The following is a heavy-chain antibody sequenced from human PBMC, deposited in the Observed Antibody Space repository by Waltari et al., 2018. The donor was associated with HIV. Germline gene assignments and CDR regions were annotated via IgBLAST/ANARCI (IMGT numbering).Heavy chain of an antibody. CDR3: ASRGLGYCSSTSCHRTTVTTHDGNWFDP. J-gene: IGHJ5*02. Sequence: QVQLQQWGAGLLKPSETLSLTCAVYGGSFSGYYWSWIRQPPGKGLEWIGEINHSGSTNYNPSLKSRVTISVDTSKNQFSLKLSSVTAADTAVYYCASRGLGYCSSTSCHRTTVTTHDGNWFDPWGQGTLVTVSS. CDR1: GGSFSGYY. D-gene: IGHD2-2*01. V-gene: IGHV4-34*01. CDR2: INHSGST.